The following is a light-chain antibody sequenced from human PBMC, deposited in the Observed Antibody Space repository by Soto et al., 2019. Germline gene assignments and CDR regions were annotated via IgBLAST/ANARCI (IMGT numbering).Light chain of an antibody. Sequence: DIQMTQSPSSLSASVGDRVTITCRASQGIGNYLAWYQQTPGKVPKLLIYAASTLQSGVPSRFSGSGSGTDFTLTISSLQPEDVASYYCQKCDSAPFTFGPGTKVNIK. CDR2: AAS. CDR3: QKCDSAPFT. J-gene: IGKJ3*01. V-gene: IGKV1-27*01. CDR1: QGIGNY.